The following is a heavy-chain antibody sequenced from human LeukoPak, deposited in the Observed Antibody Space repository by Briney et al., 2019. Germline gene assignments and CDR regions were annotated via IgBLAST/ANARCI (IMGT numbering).Heavy chain of an antibody. J-gene: IGHJ4*02. CDR2: ISSRSSTI. V-gene: IGHV3-48*01. Sequence: GGSLRLSCAASGFTFSSYIMNWVRQAPGKGLEWVSYISSRSSTIYYADSVKGRFTISRDNAKNSLYLQMNSLRAEDMAVYYCARLGAGTLTFDYWGQGTLVTVSS. CDR3: ARLGAGTLTFDY. D-gene: IGHD6-13*01. CDR1: GFTFSSYI.